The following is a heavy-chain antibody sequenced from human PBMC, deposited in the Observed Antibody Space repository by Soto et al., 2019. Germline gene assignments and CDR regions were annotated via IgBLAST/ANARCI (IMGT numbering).Heavy chain of an antibody. CDR2: ISWKSGSI. J-gene: IGHJ4*02. CDR3: AKDKVYSNYQYYFAS. D-gene: IGHD4-4*01. CDR1: GFTFENYA. Sequence: LRLSCAASGFTFENYAMHWVRQGPGKGLERVAGISWKSGSIGYADSVRGRFTISRDNAKNSLYLQMNSLRPEDTALYYCAKDKVYSNYQYYFASWGQGTLVTVSS. V-gene: IGHV3-9*01.